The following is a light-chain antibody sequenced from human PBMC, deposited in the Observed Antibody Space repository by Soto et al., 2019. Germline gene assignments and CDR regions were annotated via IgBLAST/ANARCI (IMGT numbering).Light chain of an antibody. CDR1: SSDVGSYNL. CDR3: SSYAGSSTHVV. CDR2: EGS. V-gene: IGLV2-23*01. Sequence: QSALTQPASVSGSPGQSITISCTGISSDVGSYNLVSWYQQHPGKAPKVMIYEGSKRPSGVSNRFSGSRPGNTASLTISGLQAEVEAHYYCSSYAGSSTHVVFGGGTKLTVL. J-gene: IGLJ2*01.